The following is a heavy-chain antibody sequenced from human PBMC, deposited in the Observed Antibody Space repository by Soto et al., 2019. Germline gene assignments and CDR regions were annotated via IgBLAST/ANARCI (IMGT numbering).Heavy chain of an antibody. D-gene: IGHD3-3*01. CDR3: ARGGFEYYYGMDV. J-gene: IGHJ6*02. V-gene: IGHV4-61*01. CDR1: GDSVSSGSYY. Sequence: QVQLQESGPGLVKPSETLSLTCTVSGDSVSSGSYYWSWIRQPPGKGLEWIGYIYYSGSTNYNPSLKSRVTISVDTSKNQFSLKLSSVTAADTAVYYCARGGFEYYYGMDVWGPGTTVTVSS. CDR2: IYYSGST.